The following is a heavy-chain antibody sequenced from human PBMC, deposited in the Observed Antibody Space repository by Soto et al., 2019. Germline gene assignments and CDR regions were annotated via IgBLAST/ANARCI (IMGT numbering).Heavy chain of an antibody. CDR1: GYTFTSYG. CDR2: INAGNGNT. J-gene: IGHJ6*02. CDR3: ARVGIQLWLYYYYGMDV. Sequence: ASVKVSCKASGYTFTSYGISWVRQAPGQGLEWMGWINAGNGNTKYSQKFQGRVTITRDTSASTAYMELSSLRSEDTAVYYCARVGIQLWLYYYYGMDVWGQGTTVTVSS. V-gene: IGHV1-3*01. D-gene: IGHD5-18*01.